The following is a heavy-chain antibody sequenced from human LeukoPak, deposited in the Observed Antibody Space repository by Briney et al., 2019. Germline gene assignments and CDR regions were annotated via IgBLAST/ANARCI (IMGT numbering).Heavy chain of an antibody. V-gene: IGHV4-34*01. D-gene: IGHD2-15*01. CDR1: AGSFSGYY. J-gene: IGHJ3*02. CDR3: ARGLVVDAFDI. CDR2: INHSGST. Sequence: TSETLSLTCAVYAGSFSGYYWGWIRQPPGKGLEWIGEINHSGSTNYNPSLKSRVTISVDTSKNQFSLKLSSVTAADTAVYYCARGLVVDAFDIWGQGTMVTVSS.